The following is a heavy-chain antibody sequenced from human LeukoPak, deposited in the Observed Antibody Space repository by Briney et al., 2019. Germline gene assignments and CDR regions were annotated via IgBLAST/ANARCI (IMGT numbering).Heavy chain of an antibody. V-gene: IGHV1-69*06. Sequence: SVKVSCKASGYTFTSYAMNWVRQAPGQGLEWMGGIIPIFGTANYAQKFQGRVTITADKSTSTAYMELSSLRSEDTAVYYCARGRYSSGWYGGYWGQGTLVTVSS. D-gene: IGHD6-19*01. J-gene: IGHJ4*02. CDR1: GYTFTSYA. CDR2: IIPIFGTA. CDR3: ARGRYSSGWYGGY.